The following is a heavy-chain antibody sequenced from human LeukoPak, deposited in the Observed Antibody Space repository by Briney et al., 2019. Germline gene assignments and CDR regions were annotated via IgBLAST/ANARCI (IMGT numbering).Heavy chain of an antibody. J-gene: IGHJ4*02. CDR2: IYYSGST. CDR3: AGTTVVTHFDY. Sequence: SETLSLTCTVSGGSISSYYWSWIRQSPGKGLEWIGYIYYSGSTNYNPSLKSRVTISVDTSKNQFSLKLSSVTAADTAVYYCAGTTVVTHFDYWGQGTLVTVSS. D-gene: IGHD4-23*01. V-gene: IGHV4-59*01. CDR1: GGSISSYY.